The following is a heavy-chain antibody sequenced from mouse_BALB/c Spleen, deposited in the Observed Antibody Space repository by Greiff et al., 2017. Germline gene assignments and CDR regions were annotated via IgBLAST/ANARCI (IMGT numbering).Heavy chain of an antibody. CDR1: GFSLTSYG. J-gene: IGHJ3*01. D-gene: IGHD2-4*01. V-gene: IGHV2-6-2*01. Sequence: VQLVESGPDLVAPSQSLSITCTVSGFSLTSYGVHWVRQPPGKGLEWLVVIGSDGSTTYNSALKSRLSISKDNTKSQVFLKMNSLQTDDTAMYYCAISTMMTAWIAYWGQGTRVTVAA. CDR3: AISTMMTAWIAY. CDR2: IGSDGST.